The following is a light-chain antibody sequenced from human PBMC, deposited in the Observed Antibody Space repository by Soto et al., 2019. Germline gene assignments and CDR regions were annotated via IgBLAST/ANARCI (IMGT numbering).Light chain of an antibody. CDR1: RAITSSF. V-gene: IGKV3-20*01. J-gene: IGKJ3*01. Sequence: IVLTQSPGTLSLSPGDRATLSCRASRAITSSFLAWYQQKPGQAPRLLIYGASSRATGIPDRFSGSGSGTDFTLIISRLEPEDFAVYYCQQYGGSPLLTFGPGTKVYIK. CDR3: QQYGGSPLLT. CDR2: GAS.